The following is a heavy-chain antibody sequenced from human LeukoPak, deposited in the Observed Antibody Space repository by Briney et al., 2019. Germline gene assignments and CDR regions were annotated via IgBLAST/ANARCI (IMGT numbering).Heavy chain of an antibody. CDR3: ARTRTKGGFYYYYMDV. CDR1: GGTFISYA. Sequence: ASVKVSCKASGGTFISYAISWVRQAPGQGLEWMGRIIPIFGTANYAQKFQGRVTITTDESTSTAYMELSSLRSEDTAVYYCARTRTKGGFYYYYMDVWGKGTTVTVSS. CDR2: IIPIFGTA. D-gene: IGHD1-26*01. J-gene: IGHJ6*03. V-gene: IGHV1-69*05.